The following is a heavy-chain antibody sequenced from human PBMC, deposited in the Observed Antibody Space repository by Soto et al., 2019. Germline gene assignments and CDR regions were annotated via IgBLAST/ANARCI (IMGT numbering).Heavy chain of an antibody. CDR1: GFTVSSNY. D-gene: IGHD1-26*01. J-gene: IGHJ6*04. Sequence: GGSLRLSCAASGFTVSSNYMSWVRQAPGKGLEWVSVIYSGGSTYYADSVKGRFTISRDNSKNTLYLQMNSLRAEDTAVYYCARDRPSRYSGSYYYYYGTDVWGKGTTVTVSS. V-gene: IGHV3-53*01. CDR2: IYSGGST. CDR3: ARDRPSRYSGSYYYYYGTDV.